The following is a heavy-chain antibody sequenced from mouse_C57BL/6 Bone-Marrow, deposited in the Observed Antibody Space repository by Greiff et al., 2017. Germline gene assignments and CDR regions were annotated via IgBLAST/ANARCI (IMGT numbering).Heavy chain of an antibody. CDR1: GYSFTDYN. J-gene: IGHJ2*01. CDR2: INPNYGTT. CDR3: ARGGTTVVEYYFDY. V-gene: IGHV1-39*01. Sequence: EVKLMESGPELVKPGASVKISCKASGYSFTDYNMNWVKQSNGKSLEWIGVINPNYGTTSYNQKFKGKATLTVDQSSSTAYMQLNSLTSEDSAVYYCARGGTTVVEYYFDYWGQGTTLTVSS. D-gene: IGHD1-1*01.